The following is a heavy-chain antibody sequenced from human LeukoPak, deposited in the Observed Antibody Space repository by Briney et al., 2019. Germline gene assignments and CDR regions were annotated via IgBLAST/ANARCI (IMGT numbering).Heavy chain of an antibody. Sequence: GESLKISCAASGFTFSNAWMSWVRQAPGKGLEWVGRIKSITDGGTTDYAAPVKGRFTISRDDSKNTLYLQMNSLKTEDTAVYYCTTDPYCGGDCNWAPWGQGTLVTVSS. CDR2: IKSITDGGTT. CDR3: TTDPYCGGDCNWAP. CDR1: GFTFSNAW. V-gene: IGHV3-15*01. J-gene: IGHJ5*02. D-gene: IGHD2-21*01.